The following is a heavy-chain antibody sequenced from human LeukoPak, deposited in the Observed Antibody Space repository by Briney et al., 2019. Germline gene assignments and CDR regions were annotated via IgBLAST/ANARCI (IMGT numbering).Heavy chain of an antibody. V-gene: IGHV1-8*01. Sequence: ASVKVSCKASGYTFTSYDINWVRQATGQGLEWMGWMNPDSGNTGYAQKFQGRVTMTRNTSISTAYMELRSLRSDDTAVYYCARGGFGDPDAFDIWGQGTMVTVSS. CDR1: GYTFTSYD. CDR3: ARGGFGDPDAFDI. J-gene: IGHJ3*02. D-gene: IGHD3-10*01. CDR2: MNPDSGNT.